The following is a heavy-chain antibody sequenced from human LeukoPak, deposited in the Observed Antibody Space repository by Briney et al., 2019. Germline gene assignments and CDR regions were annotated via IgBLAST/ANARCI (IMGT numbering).Heavy chain of an antibody. CDR2: IHPGDSDT. CDR3: ARGWELRGNFDY. J-gene: IGHJ4*02. V-gene: IGHV5-51*01. D-gene: IGHD1-26*01. CDR1: GYFFTSYW. Sequence: GESPKISCKGSGYFFTSYWIGWVRQMPGKGLEWMGGIHPGDSDTRYSPPFQGQVTISDDKSISTAYLQWNSLKASDTAMYYCARGWELRGNFDYWGQGTLVTVSS.